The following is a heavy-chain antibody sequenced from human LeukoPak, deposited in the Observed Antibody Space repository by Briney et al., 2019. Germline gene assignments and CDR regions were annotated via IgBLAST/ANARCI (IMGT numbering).Heavy chain of an antibody. CDR2: IYYSGST. V-gene: IGHV4-61*01. D-gene: IGHD5-18*01. CDR3: ATRGEGISSYGYVY. CDR1: GGSVSSGSYY. Sequence: SETLSLTCTVSGGSVSSGSYYWSWIRQPPGKGLEWIGYIYYSGSTNYNPSLKSRVTISVDTSKNQFSLKLSSVTAADTAVYYCATRGEGISSYGYVYWGQGILVTVSS. J-gene: IGHJ4*02.